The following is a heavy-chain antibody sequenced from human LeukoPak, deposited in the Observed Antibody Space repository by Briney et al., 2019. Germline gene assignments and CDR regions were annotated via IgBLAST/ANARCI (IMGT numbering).Heavy chain of an antibody. D-gene: IGHD6-13*01. J-gene: IGHJ4*02. V-gene: IGHV4-39*01. CDR3: ARGDSSSWSLFDY. Sequence: PSETLSLTCTVSGGSISSSSNYWGWIRQPPGKGLEWIGSIYESGRTHYNPSLRSRITISVDTSKNQFSLELSSVTAADTAVYYCARGDSSSWSLFDYWGQGTLVTVSS. CDR2: IYESGRT. CDR1: GGSISSSSNY.